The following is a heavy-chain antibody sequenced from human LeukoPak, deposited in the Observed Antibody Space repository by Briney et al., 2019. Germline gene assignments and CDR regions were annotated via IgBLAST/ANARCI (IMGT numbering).Heavy chain of an antibody. CDR2: ISYDGSNK. CDR1: GFTFSSYA. V-gene: IGHV3-30*04. D-gene: IGHD3-16*02. CDR3: AKENAGVRAFDI. Sequence: GGSLRLSCAASGFTFSSYAMHWVRQAPGKGLEWVAVISYDGSNKYYADSVKGRFTISRDNSKNTLYLQMNSLRAEDTAVYYCAKENAGVRAFDIWGQGTMVTVSS. J-gene: IGHJ3*02.